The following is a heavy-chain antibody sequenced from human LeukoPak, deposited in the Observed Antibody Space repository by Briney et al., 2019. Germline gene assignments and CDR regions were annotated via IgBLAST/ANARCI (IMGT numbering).Heavy chain of an antibody. CDR1: GFTFSSYS. CDR2: INHSGST. D-gene: IGHD6-19*01. V-gene: IGHV4-34*01. Sequence: GSLRLSCAASGFTFSSYSMNWVRQPPGKGLEWIGEINHSGSTNYNPSLKSRVTISVDTSKNQFSLKLSSVTAADTAVYYCARASSGWHRFDPWGQGTLVTVSS. CDR3: ARASSGWHRFDP. J-gene: IGHJ5*02.